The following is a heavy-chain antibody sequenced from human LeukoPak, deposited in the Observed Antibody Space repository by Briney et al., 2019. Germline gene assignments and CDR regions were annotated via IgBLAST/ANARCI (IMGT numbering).Heavy chain of an antibody. J-gene: IGHJ4*02. CDR3: ASTRYGKFDY. CDR2: IYYSGST. V-gene: IGHV4-39*07. D-gene: IGHD1-14*01. Sequence: SETLSLTCTVSGGSISSSSYYWGWIRQPPGKGLEWIGSIYYSGSTNYNPSLKSRVTISVDTSKNQFSLKLSSVTAADTAVYYCASTRYGKFDYWGQGTLVTVSS. CDR1: GGSISSSSYY.